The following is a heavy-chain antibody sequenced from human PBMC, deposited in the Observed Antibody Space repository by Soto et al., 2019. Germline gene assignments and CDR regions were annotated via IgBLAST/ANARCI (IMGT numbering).Heavy chain of an antibody. CDR3: TTGLGGYGAFDI. CDR2: IKSKTGGGTT. J-gene: IGHJ3*02. V-gene: IGHV3-15*07. D-gene: IGHD3-16*01. Sequence: SVSNAWMNWVRQAPGKGLEWVGRIKSKTGGGTTDYAAPVKGRFTISRDDSKNTLYLQMNSLKTDDTAVYYCTTGLGGYGAFDIWGQGTMVTVSS. CDR1: SVSNAW.